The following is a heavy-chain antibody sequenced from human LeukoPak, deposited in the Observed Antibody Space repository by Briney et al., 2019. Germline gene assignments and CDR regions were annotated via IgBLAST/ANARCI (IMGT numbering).Heavy chain of an antibody. CDR1: GGSISSGGYY. CDR2: IYHSGST. CDR3: ARRGGYNYFYNYYGMDV. D-gene: IGHD5-24*01. V-gene: IGHV4-30-2*01. J-gene: IGHJ6*02. Sequence: SETLSLTCTVSGGSISSGGYYWSWIRQPPGKGLEWIGYIYHSGSTYYNPSLKSRVTISIDTSKTQFSLNLSSVTAADTAVYYCARRGGYNYFYNYYGMDVWGQGTTVTASS.